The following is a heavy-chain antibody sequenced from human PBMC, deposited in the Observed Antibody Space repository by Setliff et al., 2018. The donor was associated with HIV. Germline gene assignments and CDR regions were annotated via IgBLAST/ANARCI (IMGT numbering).Heavy chain of an antibody. Sequence: SETLSLTCSVSWESKINHDWGWIRQSPGRGLEWIGSMFRGGGRRFQPSLASRVSISVDTSKNQFSLKLSSVTAADTAVYYCASTKVTPPGRYFQHWGQGTLVTVS. V-gene: IGHV4-59*11. J-gene: IGHJ1*01. CDR3: ASTKVTPPGRYFQH. CDR2: MFRGGGR. CDR1: WESKINHD. D-gene: IGHD4-4*01.